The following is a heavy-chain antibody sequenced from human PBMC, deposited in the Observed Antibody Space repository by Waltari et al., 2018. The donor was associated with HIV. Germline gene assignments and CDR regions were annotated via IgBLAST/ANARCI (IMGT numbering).Heavy chain of an antibody. D-gene: IGHD3-10*01. J-gene: IGHJ6*02. CDR2: LYNEGRT. CDR3: ARMKRSYGSGQARYFYFGMDV. V-gene: IGHV3-53*01. CDR1: GSSVSDHY. Sequence: EVQLVESVGGLVQPGGSLRLSSAASGSSVSDHYMSWVRLAPGKGLQWVSVLYNEGRTQYIDSVKGRLTIFRDNSKNALYLQMNSLRVDDTAVYYCARMKRSYGSGQARYFYFGMDVWGQGTTVIVSS.